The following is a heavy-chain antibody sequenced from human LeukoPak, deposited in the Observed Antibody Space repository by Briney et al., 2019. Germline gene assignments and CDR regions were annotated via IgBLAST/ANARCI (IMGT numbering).Heavy chain of an antibody. CDR3: ARDSTDSSGYYYLSNWFDP. V-gene: IGHV1-2*02. J-gene: IGHJ5*02. Sequence: GASVTVSCKASGYTFTGYYMHWVRQAPGQGLEWMGWINPNSGGTNYAQKFQGRVTRTRDTSISTAYMELSRLRSDDTAVYYCARDSTDSSGYYYLSNWFDPWGQGTLVTVSS. CDR1: GYTFTGYY. CDR2: INPNSGGT. D-gene: IGHD3-22*01.